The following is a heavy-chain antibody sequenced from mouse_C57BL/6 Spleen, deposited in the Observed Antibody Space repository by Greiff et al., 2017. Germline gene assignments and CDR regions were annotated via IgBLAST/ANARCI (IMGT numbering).Heavy chain of an antibody. CDR3: ARQAYGISQYYFDY. CDR2: IDPNSGAT. Sequence: QVQLQQPGAELVKPGASVKLSCKASGYTFTSYWLHWVKQRPGRGLEWIGRIDPNSGATKYNEKFKGKATLTGDTSSSTAYMQLSSLTSEDSAVYYCARQAYGISQYYFDYWGQGTTLTVSS. CDR1: GYTFTSYW. D-gene: IGHD1-1*01. V-gene: IGHV1-62-3*01. J-gene: IGHJ2*01.